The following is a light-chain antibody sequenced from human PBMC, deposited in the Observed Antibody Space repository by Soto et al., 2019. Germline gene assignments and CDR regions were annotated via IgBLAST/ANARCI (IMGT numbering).Light chain of an antibody. CDR3: QQYGSTPLT. V-gene: IGKV3-20*01. J-gene: IGKJ4*01. CDR1: QSVRNNY. Sequence: EIVLTQSPDTLSLSPGERATLSCRASQSVRNNYLAWYQQKPGQAPRFLIYDASSRATGIPDRFSGSGSGTDFTLTISRLEHEDFAVYYCQQYGSTPLTFGGGTKVDIE. CDR2: DAS.